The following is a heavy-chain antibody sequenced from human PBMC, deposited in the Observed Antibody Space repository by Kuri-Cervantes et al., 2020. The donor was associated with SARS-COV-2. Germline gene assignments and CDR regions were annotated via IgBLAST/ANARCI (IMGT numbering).Heavy chain of an antibody. V-gene: IGHV4-38-2*01. CDR1: GYSISSGYY. CDR3: ARAPYDFWSGYYPYGMDV. CDR2: IYHSGST. J-gene: IGHJ6*02. Sequence: GSLRLSCAVSGYSISSGYYWGWIRQPPGKGLEWIGSIYHSGSTYYNPSLKSRVTISVDTSKNQFSLKLSSVTAADTAVYYCARAPYDFWSGYYPYGMDVWGQGTTVTVSS. D-gene: IGHD3-3*01.